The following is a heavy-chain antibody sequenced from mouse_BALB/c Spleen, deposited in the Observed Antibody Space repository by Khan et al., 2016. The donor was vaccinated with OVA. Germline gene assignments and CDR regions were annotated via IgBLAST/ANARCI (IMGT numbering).Heavy chain of an antibody. J-gene: IGHJ3*01. Sequence: QVQLKQSGAELAKPGASVKMSCKASGYTFTSYWMHWVKQRPGQGLEWIGYINPSTDYTEYNQKLKDKATLTADKSSSTAYMQLTSLTSEDSAVYYCTNHGSSSAWFTYWGQGTLVTVSA. CDR3: TNHGSSSAWFTY. V-gene: IGHV1-7*01. CDR1: GYTFTSYW. D-gene: IGHD1-1*01. CDR2: INPSTDYT.